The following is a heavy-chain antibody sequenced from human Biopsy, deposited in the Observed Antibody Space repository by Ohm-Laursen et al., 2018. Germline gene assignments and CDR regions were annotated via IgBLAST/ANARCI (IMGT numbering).Heavy chain of an antibody. CDR1: GGTFSNYG. CDR2: NIPILGTG. J-gene: IGHJ2*01. CDR3: ATKLTGYFHH. D-gene: IGHD3-9*01. V-gene: IGHV1-69*06. Sequence: SSVKVSCKAPGGTFSNYGVNWVRQAPGQGLEWLGGNIPILGTGNYAQKFQDRVTVASDTSTSTAIMELRSLRSDDTAVYYCATKLTGYFHHWGRGTLVTVSS.